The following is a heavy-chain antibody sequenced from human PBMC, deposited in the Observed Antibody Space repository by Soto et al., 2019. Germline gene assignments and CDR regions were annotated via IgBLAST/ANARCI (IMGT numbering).Heavy chain of an antibody. CDR2: ISSDSTSI. CDR3: ARAVATMPRGVPCD. Sequence: EVRLVESGGGLVKPGGSLRLSCAVSEFTFSSYSMNWVRQAPGKGLEWVLIISSDSTSIYYTDSVKGRFTISRDNVKNSRYLQMNSLRVEDMAVYYFARAVATMPRGVPCDRGQGTLVAVS. V-gene: IGHV3-21*01. J-gene: IGHJ4*02. D-gene: IGHD3-10*01. CDR1: EFTFSSYS.